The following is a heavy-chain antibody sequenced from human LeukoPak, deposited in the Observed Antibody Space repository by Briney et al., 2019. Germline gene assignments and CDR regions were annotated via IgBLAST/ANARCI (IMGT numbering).Heavy chain of an antibody. J-gene: IGHJ4*02. Sequence: QAGGSLRLSCAASGFTVSSNYMSWVRQAPGEGLEWVSGIYSGGNTDYADSVKGRFTISRDNSKNTLYLQMNSLRAEDTAVYYCAREADYGGFDSWGQGTLVTVSS. CDR3: AREADYGGFDS. V-gene: IGHV3-53*01. CDR2: IYSGGNT. CDR1: GFTVSSNY. D-gene: IGHD4-17*01.